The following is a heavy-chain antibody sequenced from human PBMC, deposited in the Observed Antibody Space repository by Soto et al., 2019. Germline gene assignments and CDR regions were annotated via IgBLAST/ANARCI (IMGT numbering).Heavy chain of an antibody. CDR3: AREPSLVRYFDY. CDR1: GGSISSGDYY. V-gene: IGHV4-30-4*01. J-gene: IGHJ4*02. CDR2: IYYSGST. Sequence: SETLSLTCTVSGGSISSGDYYWSWIRQPPGKGLEWIGYIYYSGSTYYNPSLKSRVTISVDTSKNQFSLKLSSVTAADTAVYYCAREPSLVRYFDYWGQGTLVTVSS. D-gene: IGHD3-10*01.